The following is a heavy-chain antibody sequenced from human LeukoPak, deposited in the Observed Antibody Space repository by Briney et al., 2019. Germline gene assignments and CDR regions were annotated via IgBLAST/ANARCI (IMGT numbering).Heavy chain of an antibody. Sequence: GGSLRLSCAASGXTFSNAWMSWVRQVPGKGLECVGRIKSKTDGGTTDYAAPVKGRFTISRDDSKNTLYLQMNSLKTEDTAVYYCTTVKYYYGSGSYGFNYWGQGTLVTVSS. D-gene: IGHD3-10*01. J-gene: IGHJ4*02. V-gene: IGHV3-15*01. CDR1: GXTFSNAW. CDR2: IKSKTDGGTT. CDR3: TTVKYYYGSGSYGFNY.